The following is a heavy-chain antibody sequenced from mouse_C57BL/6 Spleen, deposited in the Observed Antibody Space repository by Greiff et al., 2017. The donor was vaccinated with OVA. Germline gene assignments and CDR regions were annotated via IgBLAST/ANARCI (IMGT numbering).Heavy chain of an antibody. CDR2: IWSGGST. V-gene: IGHV2-2*01. Sequence: VKLMESGPGLVQPSQSLSITCTVSGFSLTSYGVHWVRQSPGKGLEWLGVIWSGGSTDYNAAFISRLSISKDNSKSQVFFKMNSLQADDTAIYYCARTAQARGSYAMDYWGQGTSVTVSS. D-gene: IGHD3-2*02. J-gene: IGHJ4*01. CDR1: GFSLTSYG. CDR3: ARTAQARGSYAMDY.